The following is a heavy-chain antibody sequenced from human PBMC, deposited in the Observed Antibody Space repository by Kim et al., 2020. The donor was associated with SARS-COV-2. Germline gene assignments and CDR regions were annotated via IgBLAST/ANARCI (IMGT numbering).Heavy chain of an antibody. J-gene: IGHJ4*02. CDR1: GYTFTNDG. Sequence: ASVKVSCKASGYTFTNDGLHWVRQAPGQRLEWMGWINAATGKTRFSQSYQGSVTITRDTSANTDYMEMSSLRSEDTAVYYCAMPFSSGSYTWGQGTLVTVSS. V-gene: IGHV1-3*01. D-gene: IGHD3-22*01. CDR2: INAATGKT. CDR3: AMPFSSGSYT.